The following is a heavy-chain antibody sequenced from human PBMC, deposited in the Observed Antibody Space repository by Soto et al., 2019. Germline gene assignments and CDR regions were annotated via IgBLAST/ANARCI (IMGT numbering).Heavy chain of an antibody. D-gene: IGHD4-4*01. CDR3: ARAVSSNFGNFDY. J-gene: IGHJ4*02. CDR2: ISVDGSST. Sequence: EVQLVESGGGLVQPWGSLRLSCAASGFTFSNYWMHWVRQAPGKGLVWVSRISVDGSSTNYADSVKGRFTVSRDNAKNTRYLQMDSLRAEDTAVYYCARAVSSNFGNFDYRGQGTLDPVSS. CDR1: GFTFSNYW. V-gene: IGHV3-74*01.